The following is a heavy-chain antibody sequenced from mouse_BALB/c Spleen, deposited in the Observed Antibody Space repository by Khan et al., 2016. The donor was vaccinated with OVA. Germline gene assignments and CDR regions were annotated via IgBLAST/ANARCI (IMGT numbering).Heavy chain of an antibody. V-gene: IGHV2-2*01. CDR2: IRSGGST. CDR3: ARNSYRYDFTY. J-gene: IGHJ3*01. Sequence: QVQLQQSGPGLVQPSHSLSITCTVSGFSLNTYGIHWIRQSQGKGLEWLGVIRSGGSTDYNGAFISRLNITKDNSKSQVFFKMNSLQTADTAIYYCARNSYRYDFTYWGQGTLVTVSA. CDR1: GFSLNTYG. D-gene: IGHD2-14*01.